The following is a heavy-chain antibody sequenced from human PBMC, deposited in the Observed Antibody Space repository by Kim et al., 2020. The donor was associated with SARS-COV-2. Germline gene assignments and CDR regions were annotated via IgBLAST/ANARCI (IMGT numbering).Heavy chain of an antibody. V-gene: IGHV3-30*18. D-gene: IGHD6-25*01. CDR3: AKGWGSESYYYYGMDV. J-gene: IGHJ6*02. CDR1: GFTFSSYG. CDR2: ISYDGSNK. Sequence: GGSLRLSCAASGFTFSSYGMHWVRQAPGKGLEWVAVISYDGSNKYYADSVKGRFTISRDNSKNTLYLQMNSLRAEDTAVYYCAKGWGSESYYYYGMDVWGQGTTVTVSS.